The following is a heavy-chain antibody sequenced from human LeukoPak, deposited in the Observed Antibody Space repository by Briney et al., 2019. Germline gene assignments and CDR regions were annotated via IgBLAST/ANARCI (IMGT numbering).Heavy chain of an antibody. J-gene: IGHJ4*02. V-gene: IGHV3-48*01. CDR3: AKDRGGLSLFDY. D-gene: IGHD3-10*01. CDR2: ISSDSSIM. CDR1: GFTFSGYS. Sequence: GGSLRLSCAASGFTFSGYSMNWVRQAPGKGLEWLSYISSDSSIMYYADSVKGRFTISRDNSKSTVYFQMNGLRVEDTAVYYCAKDRGGLSLFDYWGRGTLVTVSS.